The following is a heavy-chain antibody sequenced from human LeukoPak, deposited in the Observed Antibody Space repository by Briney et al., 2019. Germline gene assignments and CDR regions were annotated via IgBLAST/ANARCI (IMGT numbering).Heavy chain of an antibody. D-gene: IGHD5-12*01. CDR2: IYYSGST. CDR3: AREDVDIVATMRAESSTIHWFDP. CDR1: GGSISSGGYY. J-gene: IGHJ5*02. Sequence: SETLSLTCTVSGGSISSGGYYWSWIRQHPGKGLEWIGYIYYSGSTYYNPSLKSRVAISVDTSKNQFSLKLSSVTAADTAVYYCAREDVDIVATMRAESSTIHWFDPWGQGTLVTVSS. V-gene: IGHV4-31*03.